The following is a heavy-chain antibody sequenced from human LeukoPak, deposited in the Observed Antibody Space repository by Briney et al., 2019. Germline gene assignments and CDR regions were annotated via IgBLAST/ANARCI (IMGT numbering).Heavy chain of an antibody. V-gene: IGHV3-30*03. CDR3: GRDRGTYYFDSTSHYDAFDI. J-gene: IGHJ3*02. CDR2: ISYDGSNK. Sequence: GGSLRLSCAAPGFTFSSYGMHWVRQAPGKGLEWVAFISYDGSNKYYADSVKGRFTISRDNAKNSLYLQMNSLRAEDTAVYYCGRDRGTYYFDSTSHYDAFDIWGQGTMVTVSS. CDR1: GFTFSSYG. D-gene: IGHD3-22*01.